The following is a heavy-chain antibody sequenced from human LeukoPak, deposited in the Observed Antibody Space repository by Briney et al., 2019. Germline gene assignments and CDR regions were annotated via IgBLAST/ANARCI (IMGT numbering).Heavy chain of an antibody. CDR1: GFTFDDYA. CDR2: ISRNSGSI. CDR3: AELGITMIGGV. Sequence: GGPLRLSCAASGFTFDDYAMHWVRQAPGKGLEWVSGISRNSGSIGYADSVKGRFTISRDNAKNSLYLQMNSLRAEDTAVYYCAELGITMIGGVWGKGTTVTISS. D-gene: IGHD3-10*02. V-gene: IGHV3-9*01. J-gene: IGHJ6*04.